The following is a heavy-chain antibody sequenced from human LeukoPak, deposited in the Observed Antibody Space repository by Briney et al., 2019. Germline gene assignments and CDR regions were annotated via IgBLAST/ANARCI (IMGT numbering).Heavy chain of an antibody. CDR3: ATPRVGARIAEYFQH. CDR1: GYTLTELS. Sequence: GASVKVSCKVSGYTLTELSMHWVRQAPGKGLEWMGGFDPEDGETIYAQKFQGRVTMTEHTSTDTAYMELSSLRSEDTAVYYCATPRVGARIAEYFQHWGQGTLVTVSS. J-gene: IGHJ1*01. V-gene: IGHV1-24*01. D-gene: IGHD1-26*01. CDR2: FDPEDGET.